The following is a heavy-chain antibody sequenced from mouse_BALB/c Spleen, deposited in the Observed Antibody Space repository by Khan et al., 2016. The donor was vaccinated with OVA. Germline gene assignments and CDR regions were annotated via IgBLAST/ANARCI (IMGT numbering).Heavy chain of an antibody. V-gene: IGHV5-9*03. CDR2: ISSGGDNT. CDR3: ARSNYGTFAY. Sequence: EVELVESGGGLVKPGGSLKLSCAASGFTFSSYTMSWVRQTSEKRLEWVATISSGGDNTNYPDSVKGRFTISRDKAKNNLYLQMSCLRSEDTAMYYCARSNYGTFAYWGQGTLVTASA. D-gene: IGHD2-1*01. J-gene: IGHJ3*01. CDR1: GFTFSSYT.